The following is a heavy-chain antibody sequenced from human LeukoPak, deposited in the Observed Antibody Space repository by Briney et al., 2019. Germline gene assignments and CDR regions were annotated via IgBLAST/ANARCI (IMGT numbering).Heavy chain of an antibody. D-gene: IGHD3-22*01. CDR1: GGSISSSSYY. V-gene: IGHV4-39*07. CDR3: ARDPPFWTTYYYDSSGYS. CDR2: IYYSGST. J-gene: IGHJ4*02. Sequence: SETLSLTCTVSGGSISSSSYYWGWIRQPPGKGLEWIGSIYYSGSTYYNPSLKSRVTISVDTSKNQFSLKLGSVTAADTAVYYCARDPPFWTTYYYDSSGYSWGQGTLVTVSS.